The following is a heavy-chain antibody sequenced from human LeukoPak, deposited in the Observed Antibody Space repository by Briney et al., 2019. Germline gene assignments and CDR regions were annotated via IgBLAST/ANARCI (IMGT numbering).Heavy chain of an antibody. CDR3: AKGYFDYSNYFDY. J-gene: IGHJ4*02. V-gene: IGHV3-23*01. D-gene: IGHD4-11*01. Sequence: GGSLRLSCAASGFIVSSNYMSWVRQAPGKGLEWVSAISGSGGSTYYADSVKGRFTISRDNSKNTLYLQMNSLRAEDTAVYYCAKGYFDYSNYFDYWGQGTLVTVSS. CDR2: ISGSGGST. CDR1: GFIVSSNY.